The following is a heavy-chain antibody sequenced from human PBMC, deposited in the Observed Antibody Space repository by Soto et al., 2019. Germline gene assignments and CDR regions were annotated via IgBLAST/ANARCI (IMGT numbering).Heavy chain of an antibody. V-gene: IGHV3-23*01. CDR3: AIGHSERTKPFDY. Sequence: PGGSLRLSCAASGFTFSSYAMSWVRQAPGKGLEWVSAISGSGGSTYYADSVKGRFTISRDNSKNTLYLQMNSLRAEDTAVYYCAIGHSERTKPFDYWGQGTLVTVSS. D-gene: IGHD1-26*01. CDR2: ISGSGGST. J-gene: IGHJ4*02. CDR1: GFTFSSYA.